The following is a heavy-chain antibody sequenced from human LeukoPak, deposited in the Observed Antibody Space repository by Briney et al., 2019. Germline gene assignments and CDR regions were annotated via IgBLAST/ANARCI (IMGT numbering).Heavy chain of an antibody. CDR3: ARTTTPHYYGSGSYALGY. Sequence: GGSLRLSCAASGFTFSTYAMHWVRQGPGKGLGWVAVISYDGSNKYYADSVKGRFTISRDNSKNTLYLQMSSLSAEDTAVYYCARTTTPHYYGSGSYALGYWGQGTLVTVPS. CDR2: ISYDGSNK. V-gene: IGHV3-30-3*01. D-gene: IGHD3-10*01. J-gene: IGHJ4*02. CDR1: GFTFSTYA.